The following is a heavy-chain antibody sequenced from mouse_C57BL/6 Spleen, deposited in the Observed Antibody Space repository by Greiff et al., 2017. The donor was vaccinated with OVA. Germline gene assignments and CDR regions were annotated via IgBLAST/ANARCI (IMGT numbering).Heavy chain of an antibody. Sequence: VQLQQPGAELVRPGSSVKLSCKASGYTFTSYWMDWVKQRPGQGLEWIGNIYPSDSETHYNQKFKDKATLTVDKSSSTAYMQLSSLTSEDSAVYYCARGGWDDYWGQGTTLTVSS. D-gene: IGHD4-1*01. CDR3: ARGGWDDY. J-gene: IGHJ2*01. CDR2: IYPSDSET. V-gene: IGHV1-61*01. CDR1: GYTFTSYW.